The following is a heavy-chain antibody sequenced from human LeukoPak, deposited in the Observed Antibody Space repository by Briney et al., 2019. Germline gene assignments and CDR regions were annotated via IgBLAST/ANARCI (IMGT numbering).Heavy chain of an antibody. CDR1: GFTFSSNS. Sequence: GGSLRLSCAASGFTFSSNSMNWVRQAPGKGLEWVSYISSSGSTIYYADSVKGRFTIPRDNAKNSLYLQMHSLRAEDTAVYYCVRWYDAFDIWGQGTMVAVSS. CDR3: VRWYDAFDI. D-gene: IGHD2-15*01. J-gene: IGHJ3*02. CDR2: ISSSGSTI. V-gene: IGHV3-48*04.